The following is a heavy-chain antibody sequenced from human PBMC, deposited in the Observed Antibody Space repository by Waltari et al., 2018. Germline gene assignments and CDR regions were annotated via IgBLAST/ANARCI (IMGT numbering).Heavy chain of an antibody. J-gene: IGHJ2*01. CDR2: IKQDGSEK. D-gene: IGHD5-18*01. CDR1: GFPFSSYW. V-gene: IGHV3-7*01. Sequence: EVQLVESGGGLVQPGGSLRLSCAASGFPFSSYWMSWVRQAPGKGLGWVANIKQDGSEKYYVDSVKGRFTISRDNAKNSLYLQMNSLRAEDTAVYYCARGGYLLWGRGTLVTVSS. CDR3: ARGGYLL.